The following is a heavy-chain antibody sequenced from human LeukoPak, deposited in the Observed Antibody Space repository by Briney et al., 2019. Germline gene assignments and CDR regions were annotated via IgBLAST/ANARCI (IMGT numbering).Heavy chain of an antibody. CDR2: ISSSSSYI. V-gene: IGHV3-21*01. Sequence: AGGSLRLSCAASGFTFSSYSMNWVRQAPGKGLEWVSSISSSSSYIYYADSVKGRFTISRDNAKNTLYLQMNSLRAEDTALYYCATSARTYLGSSLDYSGQGTLVTVSS. J-gene: IGHJ4*02. CDR3: ATSARTYLGSSLDY. D-gene: IGHD2-15*01. CDR1: GFTFSSYS.